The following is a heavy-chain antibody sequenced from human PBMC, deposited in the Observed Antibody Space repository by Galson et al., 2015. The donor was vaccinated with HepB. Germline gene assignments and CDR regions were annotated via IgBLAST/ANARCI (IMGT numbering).Heavy chain of an antibody. CDR3: ARGEMCSSTSCYSYSDY. CDR2: IIPIFGTA. D-gene: IGHD2-2*01. CDR1: GGTFSSYA. Sequence: SVKVSCKASGGTFSSYAISWVRQAPGQGLEWMGGIIPIFGTANYAQKFQGRVTITADESTSTAYMELSSLRSEDTAVDYCARGEMCSSTSCYSYSDYWGQGTLVTVSS. V-gene: IGHV1-69*13. J-gene: IGHJ4*02.